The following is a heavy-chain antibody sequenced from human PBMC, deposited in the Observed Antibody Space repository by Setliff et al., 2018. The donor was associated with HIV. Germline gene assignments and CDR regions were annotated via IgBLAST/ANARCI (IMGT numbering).Heavy chain of an antibody. CDR1: VGSFSGYY. Sequence: SETLSLTCAVNVGSFSGYYWSWIRQPPGKGMEWIGESDHSGNTYYNPSIKSRVTISKDTSKNQFTLHLSSVTAADTAVYYRARGPGAATGEAFDIWGPGTMVTVS. D-gene: IGHD7-27*01. V-gene: IGHV4-34*01. CDR2: SDHSGNT. CDR3: ARGPGAATGEAFDI. J-gene: IGHJ3*02.